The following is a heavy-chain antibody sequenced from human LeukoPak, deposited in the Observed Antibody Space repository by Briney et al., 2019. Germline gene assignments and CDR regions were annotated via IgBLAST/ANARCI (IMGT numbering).Heavy chain of an antibody. Sequence: GGSLRLSCTASGFTFSSYWMSWVRVRQAPGKGLEWVANIKHDGSEKYYVDSVKGRFTSSRDNAKESLYLQMNSLRPEDTAVYYCARNRVVVPAAPWGQGTLVTVSS. V-gene: IGHV3-7*04. CDR1: GFTFSSYW. D-gene: IGHD2-21*01. CDR3: ARNRVVVPAAP. CDR2: IKHDGSEK. J-gene: IGHJ5*02.